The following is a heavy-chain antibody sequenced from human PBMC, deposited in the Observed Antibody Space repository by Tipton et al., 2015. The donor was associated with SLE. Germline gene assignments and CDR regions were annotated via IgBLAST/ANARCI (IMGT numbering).Heavy chain of an antibody. CDR2: IFYNRNT. CDR3: ARDPNWYDYFDY. V-gene: IGHV4-31*03. J-gene: IGHJ4*02. Sequence: TLSLTCTVSGGSISSGSFYWSWIRQRPGKGLEWMGYIFYNRNTYYNPSLRSRVAISVDTSKNQFILRLNSMTAADTGVYYCARDPNWYDYFDYWGQGTMVTVSS. CDR1: GGSISSGSFY. D-gene: IGHD1-14*01.